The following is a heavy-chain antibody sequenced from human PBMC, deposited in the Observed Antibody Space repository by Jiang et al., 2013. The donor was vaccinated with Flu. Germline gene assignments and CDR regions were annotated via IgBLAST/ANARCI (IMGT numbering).Heavy chain of an antibody. CDR3: ATPGGYCSGGSCYLLGL. D-gene: IGHD2-15*01. CDR1: GFTFGNYA. Sequence: LVQPGGSLRLSCAASGFTFGNYAMSWVRQAPGKGLEWVSVISGSSYSTYYADSVKGRFTISRDNSKNTLYLQMNSLRAEDTAVYYCATPGGYCSGGSCYLLGLWGQGTLVTVSS. V-gene: IGHV3-23*01. J-gene: IGHJ4*02. CDR2: ISGSSYST.